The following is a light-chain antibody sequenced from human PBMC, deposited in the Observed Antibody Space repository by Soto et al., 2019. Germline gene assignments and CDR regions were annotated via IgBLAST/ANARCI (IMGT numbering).Light chain of an antibody. CDR3: QHLNGYPQT. J-gene: IGKJ1*01. V-gene: IGKV1-9*01. CDR1: QGISTN. Sequence: DIQLTQSPSFLSASVGDRVTITCRASQGISTNLAWYQQESGKAPKLLIYAASTLQSGVPSRFGGSGSGTEFTLTISSLQPEDFATYYCQHLNGYPQTFGQGTKVEIK. CDR2: AAS.